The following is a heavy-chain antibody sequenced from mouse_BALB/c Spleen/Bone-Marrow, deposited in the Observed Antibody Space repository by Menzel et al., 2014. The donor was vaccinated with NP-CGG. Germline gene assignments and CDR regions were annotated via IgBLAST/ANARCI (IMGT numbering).Heavy chain of an antibody. D-gene: IGHD2-4*01. V-gene: IGHV5-9-4*01. CDR2: ISSGGSYT. CDR3: AREGLRRRAAMDY. J-gene: IGHJ4*01. CDR1: GLTFSSYA. Sequence: EVKLVESGGGLVKPGGSLKLSCAASGLTFSSYAMSWVRQSPEKRLEWVAEISSGGSYTYYPDTVTGRFTISRDNAKNTLYLEMSSLRSEDTAMYYCAREGLRRRAAMDYWGQGTSVTVSS.